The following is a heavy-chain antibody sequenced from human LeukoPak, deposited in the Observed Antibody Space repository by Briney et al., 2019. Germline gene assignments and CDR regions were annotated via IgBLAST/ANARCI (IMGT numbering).Heavy chain of an antibody. CDR1: GYTFTNYA. D-gene: IGHD2/OR15-2a*01. CDR2: INLVNGNT. V-gene: IGHV1-3*03. CDR3: ARGRGTIGSNRAFYFYYYMDI. Sequence: ASVKVSCKASGYTFTNYAMHWVRLAPGQRLQWMGWINLVNGNTKYSQYFEGRVTITRDTSASTVYMELSSLRPDDMAVYYCARGRGTIGSNRAFYFYYYMDIWGNGTTVTVSS. J-gene: IGHJ6*03.